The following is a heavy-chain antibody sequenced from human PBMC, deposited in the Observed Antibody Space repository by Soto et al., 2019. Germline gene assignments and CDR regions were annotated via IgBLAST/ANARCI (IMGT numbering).Heavy chain of an antibody. CDR2: VIPIFGTA. J-gene: IGHJ4*02. CDR1: GGTFSSYA. V-gene: IGHV1-69*01. CDR3: AREGPCSGSRSTSCGLDY. Sequence: QVQLVQSGAEVKKPGSSVKVSCKASGGTFSSYAISWVRQAPGQGLEWMGGVIPIFGTANYAQKFQGRVTITADESTSTAYMELSSLRSEDTAVYYCAREGPCSGSRSTSCGLDYWGQGTLVTVSS. D-gene: IGHD2-2*01.